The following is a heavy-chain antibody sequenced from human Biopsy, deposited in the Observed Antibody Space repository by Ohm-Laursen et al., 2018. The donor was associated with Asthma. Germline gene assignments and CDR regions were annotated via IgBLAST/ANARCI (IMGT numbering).Heavy chain of an antibody. V-gene: IGHV3-11*01. J-gene: IGHJ6*02. CDR1: GFSFSDYY. D-gene: IGHD6-25*01. Sequence: SLRLSCTASGFSFSDYYMTWMRQAPGKGLEWVSSISSSGSTTYPAESVKGRFTISRDNAQKSLILQMGSLRAEDTAIYYCARVLESSEWGPFYHFGLDVWGQGTTVAVSS. CDR3: ARVLESSEWGPFYHFGLDV. CDR2: ISSSGSTT.